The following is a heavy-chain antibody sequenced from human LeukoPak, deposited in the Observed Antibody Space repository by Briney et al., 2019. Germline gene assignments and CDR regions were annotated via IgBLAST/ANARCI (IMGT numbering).Heavy chain of an antibody. CDR3: ARGSDWFDP. Sequence: GGSLRLSCVASGFIFSDYYMSWIRQAPGKGLGWVSYVSRDGRTVYYADSVKGRFTISRDNAKNSLYLQMTSLRAEDTAVFYCARGSDWFDPWGQGTLVTVSS. J-gene: IGHJ5*02. CDR2: VSRDGRTV. CDR1: GFIFSDYY. V-gene: IGHV3-11*04.